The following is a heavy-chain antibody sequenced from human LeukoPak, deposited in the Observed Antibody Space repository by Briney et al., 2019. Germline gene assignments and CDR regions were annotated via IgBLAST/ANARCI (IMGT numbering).Heavy chain of an antibody. Sequence: GASVKVSCKASGGTFSSYAISWVRQAPGQGLEWMGGIIPIFGTANYAQKFQGRVTITADESTSTAYMELSSLRSEDTAVYYCARPHIDYGGNSHAFDIWGQGTMVTVSS. V-gene: IGHV1-69*13. CDR1: GGTFSSYA. D-gene: IGHD4-23*01. CDR3: ARPHIDYGGNSHAFDI. CDR2: IIPIFGTA. J-gene: IGHJ3*02.